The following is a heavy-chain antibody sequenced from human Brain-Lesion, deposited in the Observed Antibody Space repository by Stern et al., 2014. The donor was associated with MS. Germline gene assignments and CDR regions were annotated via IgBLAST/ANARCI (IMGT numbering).Heavy chain of an antibody. CDR2: FGPEDGET. Sequence: QVQLVQSGAEVKKPGASVKVSCKVSGYTLTDLSMHWVRQAPGKGLEWMGGFGPEDGETNYAQKFQGRVTMTEDTSTDTAYMELSSLRSEDTAVYYCATDRDDFRSGYSAPTKGYGLDVWGQGTTVTVTS. CDR1: GYTLTDLS. D-gene: IGHD3-3*01. J-gene: IGHJ6*02. V-gene: IGHV1-24*01. CDR3: ATDRDDFRSGYSAPTKGYGLDV.